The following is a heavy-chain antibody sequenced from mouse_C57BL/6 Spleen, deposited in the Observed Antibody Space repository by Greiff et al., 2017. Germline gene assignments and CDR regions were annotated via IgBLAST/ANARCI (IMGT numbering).Heavy chain of an antibody. CDR1: GYTFTDYY. CDR3: ARGPAYAMDY. Sequence: VQLQQSGPELVKPGASVKISCKASGYTFTDYYMNWVKQSHGKSLEWIGDINPNNGGTSYNQKFKGKATLTVDKSSSTAYMELRSLTSEDSAVYYCARGPAYAMDYWGQGTSVTVSS. J-gene: IGHJ4*01. CDR2: INPNNGGT. V-gene: IGHV1-26*01.